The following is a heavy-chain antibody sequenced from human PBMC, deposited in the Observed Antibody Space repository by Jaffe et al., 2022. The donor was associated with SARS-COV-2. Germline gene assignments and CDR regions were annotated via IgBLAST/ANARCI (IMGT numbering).Heavy chain of an antibody. CDR2: INNSGAT. D-gene: IGHD3-3*01. CDR1: GGRFSGYY. V-gene: IGHV4-34*01. J-gene: IGHJ6*02. CDR3: APSRYYDSWSASWFYGMDV. Sequence: QVQLQQWGAGLLKPSETLSLTCAVYGGRFSGYYWSWIRQPPGKGLEWIGEINNSGATNYNPSLKSRVTISVDTSRNQFSLKLSSMTAADTAVYFCAPSRYYDSWSASWFYGMDVWGQGTTVTVSS.